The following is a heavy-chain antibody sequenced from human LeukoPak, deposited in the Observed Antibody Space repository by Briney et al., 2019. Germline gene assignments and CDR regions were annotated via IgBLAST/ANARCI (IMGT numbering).Heavy chain of an antibody. J-gene: IGHJ5*02. CDR3: ARGGARRWELLYWFDP. CDR1: GGSISSYY. V-gene: IGHV4-59*01. Sequence: SETPSLTCTVSGGSISSYYWSWIRQPPGKGLEWIGYIYYSGSTNYNPSLKSRVTISVDTSKNQFSLKLSSVTAADTAVYYCARGGARRWELLYWFDPWGQGTLVTVSS. CDR2: IYYSGST. D-gene: IGHD1-26*01.